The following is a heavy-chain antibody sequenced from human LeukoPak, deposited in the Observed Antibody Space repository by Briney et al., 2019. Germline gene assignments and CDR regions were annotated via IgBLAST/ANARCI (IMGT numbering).Heavy chain of an antibody. CDR3: ARGHLYRATKTPFDY. CDR1: GYSISSGYY. V-gene: IGHV4-38-2*01. D-gene: IGHD2-8*01. CDR2: IYHSGGT. J-gene: IGHJ4*02. Sequence: SETLSLTCAVSGYSISSGYYWGWIRQPPGKGLEWIGSIYHSGGTYYNPSLKSRVTISVDTSKNQFSLKLSSVTAADTAVYYCARGHLYRATKTPFDYWGQGTLVTVSS.